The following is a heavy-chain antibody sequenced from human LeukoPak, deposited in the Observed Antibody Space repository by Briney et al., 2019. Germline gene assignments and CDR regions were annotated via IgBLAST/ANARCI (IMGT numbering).Heavy chain of an antibody. J-gene: IGHJ6*02. Sequence: SETLSLTCTVSGGSISSSSYYWGWIRQPPGKGLEWIGSIYYSGSTYYNPSLKSRVTISVDTSKNQFSLKLSSVTAADTAVYYYYYYYGMDVWSQGTTVTVSS. V-gene: IGHV4-39*01. CDR3: YYYYGMDV. CDR2: IYYSGST. CDR1: GGSISSSSYY.